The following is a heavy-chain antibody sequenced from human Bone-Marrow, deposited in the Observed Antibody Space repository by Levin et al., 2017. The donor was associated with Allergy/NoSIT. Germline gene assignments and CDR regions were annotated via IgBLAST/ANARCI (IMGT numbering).Heavy chain of an antibody. Sequence: PGGSLRLSCAASGFTFSSYSMNWVRQAPGKGLEWVSSISSSSSYIYYADSVKGRFTISRDNAKNSLYLQMNSLRAEDTAVYYCARDGAMVLWFGELLPGPFDYWGQGTLVTVSS. CDR3: ARDGAMVLWFGELLPGPFDY. D-gene: IGHD3-10*01. J-gene: IGHJ4*02. CDR2: ISSSSSYI. V-gene: IGHV3-21*01. CDR1: GFTFSSYS.